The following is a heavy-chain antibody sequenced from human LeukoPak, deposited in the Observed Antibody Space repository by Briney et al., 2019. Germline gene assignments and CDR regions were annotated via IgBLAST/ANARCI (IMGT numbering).Heavy chain of an antibody. CDR1: GFIFSSYG. J-gene: IGHJ5*02. D-gene: IGHD3-9*01. CDR2: IRYDGSNK. Sequence: PGGSLRLSCAASGFIFSSYGMHWARQAPGKGLEWVAFIRYDGSNKYYADSVKGRFTISRDNAKNTLYLQMNSLRAEDTAVYYCARSPKLRYFDWLSPPQNWFDPWGQGTLVTVSS. V-gene: IGHV3-30*02. CDR3: ARSPKLRYFDWLSPPQNWFDP.